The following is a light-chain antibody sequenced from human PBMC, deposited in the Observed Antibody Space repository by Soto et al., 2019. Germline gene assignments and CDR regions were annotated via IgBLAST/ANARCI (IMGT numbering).Light chain of an antibody. V-gene: IGLV2-14*01. CDR2: EVS. Sequence: QSALTQPASVSGSPGQSITISCTGTRSDVGGYNFVSWYQRHPGKAPKLMIYEVSDRPSGVSNRFSGSKSGNTASLTISGLQAEDEADYYCSSYTSRRTLVFGGGTKVTVL. CDR3: SSYTSRRTLV. J-gene: IGLJ3*02. CDR1: RSDVGGYNF.